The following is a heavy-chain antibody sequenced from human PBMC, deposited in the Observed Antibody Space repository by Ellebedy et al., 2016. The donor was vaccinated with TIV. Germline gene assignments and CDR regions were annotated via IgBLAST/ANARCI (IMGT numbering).Heavy chain of an antibody. Sequence: GGSLRLXXAASGFTFSSYNMNWVRQAPGKGLEWISYISISSSAIYYADSVKGRFTISRDNAKNSLYLQMISLRDEDTAVYYCARTGGSWYDFDYWGQGTLVTVSS. V-gene: IGHV3-48*02. D-gene: IGHD6-13*01. J-gene: IGHJ4*02. CDR2: ISISSSAI. CDR3: ARTGGSWYDFDY. CDR1: GFTFSSYN.